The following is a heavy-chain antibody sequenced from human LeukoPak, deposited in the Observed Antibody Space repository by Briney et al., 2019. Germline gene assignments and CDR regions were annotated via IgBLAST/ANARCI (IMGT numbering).Heavy chain of an antibody. V-gene: IGHV3-53*01. J-gene: IGHJ4*02. CDR3: ARVSLVAAGGIDY. CDR1: GFTVSSNY. D-gene: IGHD6-13*01. Sequence: GGSLRLSCAASGFTVSSNYMSWVRQAPGKGPEWVSVIYSGGSTYYADSVKGRFTISRDNSKNTLYLQMNSLRAEDTAVYYCARVSLVAAGGIDYWGQGTLVTVSS. CDR2: IYSGGST.